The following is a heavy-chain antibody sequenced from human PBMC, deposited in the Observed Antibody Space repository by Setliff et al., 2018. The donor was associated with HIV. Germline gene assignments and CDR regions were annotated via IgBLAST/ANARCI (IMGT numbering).Heavy chain of an antibody. CDR3: ARVFSAGWFDS. Sequence: PGESLKISCKGSGYSFTSYWIGWVRQMPGKGLEWMGIIHPGDSDTRVNPSFQGHVTISADKSISTTYLQWSSLRASDTAMYYCARVFSAGWFDSWGQGTLVTVPQ. D-gene: IGHD6-13*01. CDR2: IHPGDSDT. CDR1: GYSFTSYW. J-gene: IGHJ5*01. V-gene: IGHV5-51*01.